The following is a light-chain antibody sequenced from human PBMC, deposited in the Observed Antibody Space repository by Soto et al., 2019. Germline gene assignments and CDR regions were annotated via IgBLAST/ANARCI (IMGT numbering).Light chain of an antibody. V-gene: IGKV1-5*03. CDR1: QSISNL. Sequence: DIQMTQSPSTLSASVGDRVTITCRASQSISNLLAWYQQKPGKAPKLLIYKASSLESGVPSRFRGSGSGTEFTLTISSLQPDDFATYYCQQYTGYPWTFGQGTKVEIK. J-gene: IGKJ1*01. CDR2: KAS. CDR3: QQYTGYPWT.